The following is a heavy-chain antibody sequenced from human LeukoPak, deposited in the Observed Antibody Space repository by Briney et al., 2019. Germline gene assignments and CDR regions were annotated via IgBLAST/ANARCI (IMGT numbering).Heavy chain of an antibody. CDR2: IKRDGSER. J-gene: IGHJ4*02. CDR3: ARTTSFMFYY. Sequence: QSGGSLRLSCAVSGFTFGNYWMSWVRQTPGQGPEWVANIKRDGSERYYVDSVKGRFTISRDNAKSSLFLEMSSLRVEDTAVSYCARTTSFMFYYWGQGTLVTVSS. D-gene: IGHD1-1*01. V-gene: IGHV3-7*03. CDR1: GFTFGNYW.